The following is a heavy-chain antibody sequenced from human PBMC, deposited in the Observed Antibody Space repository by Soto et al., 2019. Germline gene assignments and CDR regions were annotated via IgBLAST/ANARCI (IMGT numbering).Heavy chain of an antibody. CDR1: GYPFTNYY. J-gene: IGHJ4*02. D-gene: IGHD2-21*01. Sequence: ASVKVSCKASSGYPFTNYYMHWVRQSPGQGLEWVGIINPSSASASYAQKFQDRVTMTRDTSTSTVYMELSSLRFEDTAVYYCARGLGDSFNPFLDYWGQGSLVPVSS. V-gene: IGHV1-46*01. CDR2: INPSSASA. CDR3: ARGLGDSFNPFLDY.